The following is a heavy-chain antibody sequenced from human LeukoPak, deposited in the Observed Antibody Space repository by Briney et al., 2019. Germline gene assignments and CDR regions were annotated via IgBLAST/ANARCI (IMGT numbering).Heavy chain of an antibody. Sequence: AGGSLRLSCAASGFTFSSYAMHWVRQAPGKGLEWVAVISYDGSNKYYADSVKGRFTISRDNSKNTLYLQMNSLRAEDTAVYYCARDSSGWYGPFDYWGQGTLVTVSS. D-gene: IGHD6-19*01. V-gene: IGHV3-30-3*01. J-gene: IGHJ4*02. CDR3: ARDSSGWYGPFDY. CDR1: GFTFSSYA. CDR2: ISYDGSNK.